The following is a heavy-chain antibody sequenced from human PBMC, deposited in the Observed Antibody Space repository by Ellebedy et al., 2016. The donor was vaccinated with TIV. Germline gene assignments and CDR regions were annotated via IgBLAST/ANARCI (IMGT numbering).Heavy chain of an antibody. V-gene: IGHV1-18*04. CDR2: IRVYNGNT. D-gene: IGHD5-24*01. J-gene: IGHJ4*02. CDR1: GYTFSIFG. CDR3: ARDRRGSQKGGY. Sequence: AASVKVSCNASGYTFSIFGFSWVRRAPGQGLEGRGWIRVYNGNTRYSKKFQGRVNMTTATSTTTVNMERRSLRSDDTAVYYCARDRRGSQKGGYWGQGTLVTVSS.